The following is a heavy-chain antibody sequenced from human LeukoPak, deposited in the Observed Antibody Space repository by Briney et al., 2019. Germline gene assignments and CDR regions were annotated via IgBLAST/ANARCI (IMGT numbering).Heavy chain of an antibody. CDR1: GYTFTGYY. J-gene: IGHJ4*02. CDR3: ARDRDYGSGIFDY. Sequence: ASVKVSCKASGYTFTGYYMHWVRQAPGQGLEWMGWINPNSGGTNYAQKFQGRVTMTRDTSISTAHMELNRLRSDDTAMYYCARDRDYGSGIFDYWGQGTLVTVSS. V-gene: IGHV1-2*02. D-gene: IGHD3-10*01. CDR2: INPNSGGT.